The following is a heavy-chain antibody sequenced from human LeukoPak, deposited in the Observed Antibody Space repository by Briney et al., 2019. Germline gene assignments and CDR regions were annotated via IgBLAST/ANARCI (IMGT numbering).Heavy chain of an antibody. D-gene: IGHD7-27*01. V-gene: IGHV3-7*03. CDR1: GFTFSSCW. CDR2: IKQDGSEK. CDR3: ARDDWGPGGWFDP. Sequence: PGGSLRLSCAASGFTFSSCWMSWVRQAPGKGLEWVASIKQDGSEKYYVDSVKGRFAISRDNAQNSLYLQMNSLRAEDTAVYYCARDDWGPGGWFDPWGQGTLVTVSS. J-gene: IGHJ5*02.